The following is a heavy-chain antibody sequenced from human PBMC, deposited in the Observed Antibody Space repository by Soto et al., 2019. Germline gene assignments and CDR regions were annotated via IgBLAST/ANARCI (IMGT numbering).Heavy chain of an antibody. J-gene: IGHJ4*02. CDR1: GFTFSNYW. Sequence: AGGSLRLSCAASGFTFSNYWMHWVRQVPGNGLVWVSRINSDGSTTNYADSVKGRFTISRDNAKNTLYLQMNTLTAEDTAVYYCARGSIYYGSGSSLKWGQGIVVTVSS. D-gene: IGHD3-10*01. V-gene: IGHV3-74*01. CDR3: ARGSIYYGSGSSLK. CDR2: INSDGSTT.